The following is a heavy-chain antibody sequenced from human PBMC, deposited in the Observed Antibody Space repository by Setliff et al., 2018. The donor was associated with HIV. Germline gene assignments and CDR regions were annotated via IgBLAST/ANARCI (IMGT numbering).Heavy chain of an antibody. CDR1: DDPISSYY. CDR3: ALTGHRLLRGYMDV. Sequence: ETLSLTCYVTDDPISSYYWSWVRQPAGKGLEWIGRLYVSGDTNYNPSLKSRVTMSLDTSKKHFSLKLKSVTAEDTAVYYCALTGHRLLRGYMDVWGKGTTVTVSS. CDR2: LYVSGDT. J-gene: IGHJ6*03. D-gene: IGHD2-15*01. V-gene: IGHV4-4*07.